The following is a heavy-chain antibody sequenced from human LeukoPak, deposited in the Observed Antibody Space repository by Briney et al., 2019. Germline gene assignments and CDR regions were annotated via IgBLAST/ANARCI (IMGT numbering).Heavy chain of an antibody. CDR3: ARRRGAYFDY. Sequence: MASETLSLTCAVSGYSISSGDYWGWIRQPPGEGVEGIGISYHSGSTYYNPSLKSRVTISVDTSKNQFSLKLSSVTAADTAVYYCARRRGAYFDYWGQGTLVTVSS. V-gene: IGHV4-38-2*01. CDR2: SYHSGST. CDR1: GYSISSGDY. J-gene: IGHJ4*02. D-gene: IGHD1-26*01.